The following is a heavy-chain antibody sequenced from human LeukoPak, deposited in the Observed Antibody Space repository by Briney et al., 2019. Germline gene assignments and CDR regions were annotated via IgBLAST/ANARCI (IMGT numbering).Heavy chain of an antibody. J-gene: IGHJ6*03. V-gene: IGHV4-34*01. D-gene: IGHD3-3*01. CDR3: ARGPRVFWSGFNEYYYMDV. CDR1: GGSFSGYY. CDR2: INHSGST. Sequence: SETLSLTCAVYGGSFSGYYWSWIRQPPGKGLEWIGEINHSGSTNYNPSLKSRVTISVDTSKNQFSLKLSSVTAADTAVYYCARGPRVFWSGFNEYYYMDVWGKGTTVTVSS.